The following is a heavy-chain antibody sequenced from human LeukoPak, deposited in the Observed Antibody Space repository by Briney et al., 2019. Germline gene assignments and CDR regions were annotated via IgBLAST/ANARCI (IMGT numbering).Heavy chain of an antibody. D-gene: IGHD3-9*01. CDR2: IYSGGST. V-gene: IGHV3-53*01. J-gene: IGHJ3*02. CDR3: ARGARYFDWFDAFDI. CDR1: GFTVRSNY. Sequence: RGSLRLSSAASGFTVRSNYMSWVRQAPGKRREWVPGIYSGGSTYYTDSVKGRFTISRDNSKITLYLQMNSLRAEDTAVYYCARGARYFDWFDAFDIWGQGTMVTVSS.